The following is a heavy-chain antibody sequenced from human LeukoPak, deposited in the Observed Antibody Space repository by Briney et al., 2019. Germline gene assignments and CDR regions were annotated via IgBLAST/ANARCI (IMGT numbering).Heavy chain of an antibody. V-gene: IGHV3-48*04. J-gene: IGHJ4*02. CDR2: SRTI. CDR3: ARDGITVVRGVTVFDS. Sequence: GSLRLSCAASGFTFSSYSMNWVRQAPGKGLEWVSRTIYYADSVKGRFTISRDNAKNSLYLQMNSLRAEDTAVYYCARDGITVVRGVTVFDSWGQGKLVTVSS. CDR1: GFTFSSYS. D-gene: IGHD3-10*01.